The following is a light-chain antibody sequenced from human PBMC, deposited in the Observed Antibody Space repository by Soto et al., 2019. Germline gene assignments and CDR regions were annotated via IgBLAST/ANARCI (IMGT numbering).Light chain of an antibody. J-gene: IGLJ3*02. CDR1: SSDFGDDKY. CDR2: GVS. Sequence: QSVLTQPASVSGSPGQSITMSCTGSSSDFGDDKYVTWYQQQPGKGPNLLIYGVSKRPSGVSNRFSGSKSGNTASLTISGLQVEDEADYICGSFTPNRIWVFGGGTKVTVL. CDR3: GSFTPNRIWV. V-gene: IGLV2-14*01.